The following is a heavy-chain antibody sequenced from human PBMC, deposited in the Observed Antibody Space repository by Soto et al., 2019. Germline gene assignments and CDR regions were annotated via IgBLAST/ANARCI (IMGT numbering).Heavy chain of an antibody. J-gene: IGHJ4*02. D-gene: IGHD2-15*01. V-gene: IGHV3-66*01. Sequence: EVQLVESGGGLVQPGGSLRLSCAASGFTVSSNYMSWVRQAPGKGLEWVSVIDSGGSTYYADSVKGRFTISIDHSKNTLYLLMSSLRAEDTAVYYCARDYCRGGSCYLASFGYWGQGTLVTVSS. CDR3: ARDYCRGGSCYLASFGY. CDR2: IDSGGST. CDR1: GFTVSSNY.